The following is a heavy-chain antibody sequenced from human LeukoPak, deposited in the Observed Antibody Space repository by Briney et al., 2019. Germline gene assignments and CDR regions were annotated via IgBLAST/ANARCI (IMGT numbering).Heavy chain of an antibody. D-gene: IGHD3-22*01. Sequence: GGSLRLSCAASGFTFSSYAMSWVRQAPGKGLEWVSAISGSGGSTYHADSVKGRFTISRDNSKNTLYLQMNSLRAEDTAVYYCATIDYYDSSGYIDVFDIWGQGTMVTVSS. V-gene: IGHV3-23*01. CDR1: GFTFSSYA. CDR3: ATIDYYDSSGYIDVFDI. CDR2: ISGSGGST. J-gene: IGHJ3*02.